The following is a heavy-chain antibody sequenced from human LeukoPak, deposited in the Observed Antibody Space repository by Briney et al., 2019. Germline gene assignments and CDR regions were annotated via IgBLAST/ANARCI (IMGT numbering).Heavy chain of an antibody. CDR2: ISGSGGST. CDR1: GFTFSSYA. CDR3: AKSPNFVVVPAAVDY. D-gene: IGHD2-2*01. J-gene: IGHJ4*02. Sequence: GGSLRLSCAASGFTFSSYAMSWVRQAPGKGLEWVSAISGSGGSTYYADSVKGRFTISRDNSKNTLYLQMNSLRAEDTAVYYCAKSPNFVVVPAAVDYWGQGTLVTVSS. V-gene: IGHV3-23*01.